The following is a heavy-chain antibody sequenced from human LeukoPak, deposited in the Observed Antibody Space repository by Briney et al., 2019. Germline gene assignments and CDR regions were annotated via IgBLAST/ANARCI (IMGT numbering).Heavy chain of an antibody. CDR2: INPKSGAA. Sequence: GGSLRLSCGASGFSFSDYGMHWVRQAPGQGLEWLGWINPKSGAADYAQQFRGRVTMTRDTSINTDYMEMKRVTSDDTAVYYCARGAEADTSPLDFWGQGTLVIVS. CDR3: ARGAEADTSPLDF. CDR1: GFSFSDYG. D-gene: IGHD6-13*01. J-gene: IGHJ4*02. V-gene: IGHV1-2*02.